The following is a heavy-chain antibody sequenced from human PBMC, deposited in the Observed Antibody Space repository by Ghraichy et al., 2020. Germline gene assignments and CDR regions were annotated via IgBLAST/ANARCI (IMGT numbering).Heavy chain of an antibody. CDR1: GGSISSSSYY. D-gene: IGHD2-15*01. J-gene: IGHJ5*02. CDR2: IYYSGST. Sequence: SETLSLTCTVSGGSISSSSYYWGWIRQPPGKGLEWIGSIYYSGSTYYNPSLKSRVTISVDTSKNQFSLKLSSVTAADTAVYYCARPIYCSGGSCYSHWFDPWCQGTLVTVSS. CDR3: ARPIYCSGGSCYSHWFDP. V-gene: IGHV4-39*01.